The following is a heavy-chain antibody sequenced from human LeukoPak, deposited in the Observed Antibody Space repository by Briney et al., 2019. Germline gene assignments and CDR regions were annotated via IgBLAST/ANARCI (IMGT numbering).Heavy chain of an antibody. V-gene: IGHV1-69*13. CDR2: IIPIFGTA. D-gene: IGHD3-22*01. J-gene: IGHJ4*02. CDR3: ATDYYDSSGREYYFDY. Sequence: SVKVSCKASGGTFSSYAISWVRQAPGQGLEWMGGIIPIFGTANYAQKFQGRVTITADESTSTAYMELSSLRSEDTAVYYCATDYYDSSGREYYFDYWGQGTLVTVSP. CDR1: GGTFSSYA.